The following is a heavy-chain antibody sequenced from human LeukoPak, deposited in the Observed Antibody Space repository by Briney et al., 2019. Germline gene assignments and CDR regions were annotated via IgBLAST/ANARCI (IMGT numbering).Heavy chain of an antibody. CDR2: IKQDGSEK. J-gene: IGHJ6*04. Sequence: GGSLRLSCAASGFTFSSYWMSWVRQAPGKGLEWVANIKQDGSEKYCVDSVKGRFTISRDNAKNSLYLQMNSLRAEDTAVYYCAREGGGYCSSTSCSSSPTSDYYYGMDVWGKGTTVTVSS. CDR3: AREGGGYCSSTSCSSSPTSDYYYGMDV. D-gene: IGHD2-2*01. CDR1: GFTFSSYW. V-gene: IGHV3-7*03.